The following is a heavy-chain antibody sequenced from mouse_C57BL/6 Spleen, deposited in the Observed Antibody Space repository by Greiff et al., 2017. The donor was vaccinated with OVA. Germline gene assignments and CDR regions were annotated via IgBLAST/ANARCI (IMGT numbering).Heavy chain of an antibody. CDR2: IDPSDSYT. J-gene: IGHJ4*01. CDR1: GYTFTSYW. Sequence: VQLQQPGAELVKPGASVKLSCKASGYTFTSYWMQWVKQRPGQGLEWIGEIDPSDSYTNYNQKFKGKATLTVDTSSSTAYMQLSSLTSEDSAVYYCARGYYAMDYWGQGTSVTVSS. CDR3: ARGYYAMDY. V-gene: IGHV1-50*01.